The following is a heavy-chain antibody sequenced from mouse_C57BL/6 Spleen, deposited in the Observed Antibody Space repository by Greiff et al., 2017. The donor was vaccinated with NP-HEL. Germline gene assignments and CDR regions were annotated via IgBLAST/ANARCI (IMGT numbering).Heavy chain of an antibody. CDR3: ARRYGSSYPSWFAY. CDR1: GYTFTDYY. CDR2: INPNNGGT. Sequence: EVKLQQSGPELVKPGASVKISCKASGYTFTDYYMNWVKQSHGKSLEWIGDINPNNGGTSYNQKFKGKATLTVDKSSSTAYMELRSLTSEDSAVYYCARRYGSSYPSWFAYWGQGTLVTVSA. V-gene: IGHV1-26*01. J-gene: IGHJ3*01. D-gene: IGHD1-1*01.